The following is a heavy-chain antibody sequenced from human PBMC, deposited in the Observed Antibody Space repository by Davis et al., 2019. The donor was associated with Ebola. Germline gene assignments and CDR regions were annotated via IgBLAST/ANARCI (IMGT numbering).Heavy chain of an antibody. D-gene: IGHD3-10*01. CDR3: ARGITMVRGVTWFDP. J-gene: IGHJ5*02. V-gene: IGHV1-18*01. Sequence: VSVKVSCKASGYTFTSYGISWVRQAPGQGLEWMGWISAYNGNTNYAQKLQGRVTMTTDTSTSTAYMELRSLRSDDTAVYYCARGITMVRGVTWFDPWGQGTLVTVSS. CDR1: GYTFTSYG. CDR2: ISAYNGNT.